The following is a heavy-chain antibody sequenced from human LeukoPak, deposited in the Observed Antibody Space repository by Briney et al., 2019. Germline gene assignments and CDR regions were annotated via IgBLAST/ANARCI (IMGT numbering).Heavy chain of an antibody. CDR2: VYYSGRT. CDR1: GGSISSSSYY. J-gene: IGHJ4*02. Sequence: SETLSLTCTVSGGSISSSSYYWGWIRQPPGKELQWIASVYYSGRTNYSPSLKSRVTISVDTSEKQFSLQLNSVTAADTAVYYCARQGSAYYFDLWGQGLLVTVSS. D-gene: IGHD2-15*01. CDR3: ARQGSAYYFDL. V-gene: IGHV4-39*01.